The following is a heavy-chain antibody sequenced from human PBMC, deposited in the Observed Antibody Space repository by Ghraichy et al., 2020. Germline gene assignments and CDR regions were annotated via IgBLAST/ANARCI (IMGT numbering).Heavy chain of an antibody. D-gene: IGHD1-26*01. J-gene: IGHJ6*03. CDR2: IWYDGSKK. CDR1: GFSFGTYG. V-gene: IGHV3-33*01. Sequence: LSLTCAASGFSFGTYGMHWVRQAPGKGLEWVAGIWYDGSKKYYSDSVMGRFNISRDNSQNTLSLQMNTLRAEDPAMYFCARDAWGATSPSYMDVWGKGTTVAVSS. CDR3: ARDAWGATSPSYMDV.